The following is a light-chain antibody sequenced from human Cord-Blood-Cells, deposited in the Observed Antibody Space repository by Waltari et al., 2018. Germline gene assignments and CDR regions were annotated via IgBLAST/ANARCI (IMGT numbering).Light chain of an antibody. V-gene: IGLV1-51*01. CDR1: SSNIGNNY. J-gene: IGLJ1*01. CDR3: GTWDSSLSAYV. CDR2: DNN. Sequence: QSVLTQPPSVSAAPGQKVTISCSGSSSNIGNNYVSWYQQHPGTAPKLLIYDNNKRPSGIPDRFSCSKSGTSATLGITGLQTGDEADYYCGTWDSSLSAYVFGTGTKVTVL.